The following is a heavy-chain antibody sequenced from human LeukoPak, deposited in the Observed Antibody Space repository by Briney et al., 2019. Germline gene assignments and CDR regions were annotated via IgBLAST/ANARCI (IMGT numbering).Heavy chain of an antibody. CDR1: GGTFSSYA. D-gene: IGHD3-10*01. V-gene: IGHV1-69*05. CDR3: ASSRFGELSFGAFDI. J-gene: IGHJ3*02. CDR2: IIPIFGTA. Sequence: GASVKVSCKASGGTFSSYAISWVRQAPGQGLEWMGGIIPIFGTANYAQKFQGRVTITTDESTSTAYMELSSLRSEDTAVYYCASSRFGELSFGAFDIWGQGTMVTVSS.